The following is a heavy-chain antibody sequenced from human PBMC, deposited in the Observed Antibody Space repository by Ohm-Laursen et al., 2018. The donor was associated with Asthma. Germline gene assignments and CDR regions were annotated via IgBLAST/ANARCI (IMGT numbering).Heavy chain of an antibody. V-gene: IGHV3-9*01. J-gene: IGHJ1*01. CDR2: ISWNSGGI. D-gene: IGHD4-23*01. Sequence: SLRLSCAASGFTFDDYAMHWIRQAPGKGLEWVSGISWNSGGIGYADSVKGRFTISRDNAKNSLYLQMNSLRAEDTALYYCAKDYQDYGGNVYFQHWGQGTLVTVSS. CDR1: GFTFDDYA. CDR3: AKDYQDYGGNVYFQH.